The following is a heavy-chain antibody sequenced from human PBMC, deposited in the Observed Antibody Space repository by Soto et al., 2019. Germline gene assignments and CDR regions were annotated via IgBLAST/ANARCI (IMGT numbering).Heavy chain of an antibody. CDR1: GGSISSYY. CDR3: AREKAGAVAGLFDY. V-gene: IGHV4-59*01. J-gene: IGHJ4*02. CDR2: IYYSGST. Sequence: KTSETLSLTCTVSGGSISSYYWSWIRQPPGKGLEWIGYIYYSGSTNYNPSLKSRVTISVDTSKNQFSLKLSSVTAADTAVYYCAREKAGAVAGLFDYWGQGTLVTVSS. D-gene: IGHD6-19*01.